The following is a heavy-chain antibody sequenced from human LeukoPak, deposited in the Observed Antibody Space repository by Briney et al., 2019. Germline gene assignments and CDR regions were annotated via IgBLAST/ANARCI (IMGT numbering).Heavy chain of an antibody. Sequence: SETLSLTCTVSGDSITSRSYYWGWIRQAPGKGLEWIASIHYSGTTYYKPSLKSRVTISVDTSKNQFSLRPSSVTAADTAVYYCARGYYDYVWGSPPDYWGQGTLVTVSS. V-gene: IGHV4-39*01. CDR1: GDSITSRSYY. D-gene: IGHD3-16*01. CDR3: ARGYYDYVWGSPPDY. J-gene: IGHJ4*02. CDR2: IHYSGTT.